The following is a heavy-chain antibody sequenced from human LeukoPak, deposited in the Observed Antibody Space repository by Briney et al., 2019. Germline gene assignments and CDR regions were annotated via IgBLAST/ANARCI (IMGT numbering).Heavy chain of an antibody. Sequence: PSETLSLTCTVSGYSINSGYFWGWIRQPPGKELEWIGSIYTSGSTNYNPSLKSRVTISVDTSKNQFSLKLSSVTAADTAVYYCARYREVVPAAIADPYYYYIDVWGKGTTVTVSS. CDR3: ARYREVVPAAIADPYYYYIDV. CDR1: GYSINSGYF. V-gene: IGHV4-38-2*02. D-gene: IGHD2-2*02. CDR2: IYTSGST. J-gene: IGHJ6*03.